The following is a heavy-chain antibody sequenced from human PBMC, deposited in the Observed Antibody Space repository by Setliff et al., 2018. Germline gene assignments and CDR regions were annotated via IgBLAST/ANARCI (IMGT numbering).Heavy chain of an antibody. CDR3: ARAEYTSSSLYYYMDV. D-gene: IGHD6-6*01. J-gene: IGHJ6*03. CDR1: RYTFNDYY. V-gene: IGHV1-2*06. Sequence: AASVKVSCKAFRYTFNDYYIHWVRQTPGQGLEWMGRINPSSGGTDDAQNFLGRVTMTRDTAISTAYMELSRLTSDDTAVYYCARAEYTSSSLYYYMDVWGKGTTVTVSS. CDR2: INPSSGGT.